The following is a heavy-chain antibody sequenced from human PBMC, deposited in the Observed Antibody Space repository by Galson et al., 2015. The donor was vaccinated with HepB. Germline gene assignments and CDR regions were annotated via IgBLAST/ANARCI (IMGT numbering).Heavy chain of an antibody. CDR2: ISYDGSNK. V-gene: IGHV3-30-3*01. D-gene: IGHD3-9*01. J-gene: IGHJ4*02. CDR3: AREPQIFNPLRYFDWFPDYFDY. CDR1: GFTFSSYA. Sequence: SLRLSCAASGFTFSSYAMHWVRQAPGKGLEWVAVISYDGSNKYYADSVKGRFTISRDNSKNTLYLQMNSLRAEDTAVYYCAREPQIFNPLRYFDWFPDYFDYWGQGTLVTVSS.